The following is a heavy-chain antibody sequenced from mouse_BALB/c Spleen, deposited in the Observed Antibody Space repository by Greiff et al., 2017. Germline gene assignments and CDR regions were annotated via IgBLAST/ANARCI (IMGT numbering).Heavy chain of an antibody. CDR1: GFSFTSYG. J-gene: IGHJ1*01. CDR3: ASGLMTTYWYFDV. Sequence: QVQRVESGPGLVAPSQSLSLTCTVSGFSFTSYGVHWVRPPPGTGLEWLGVIWAGGSTNYNSAPMSRLSISKDTSKSQGFLKMNSLQTDDTAMYYCASGLMTTYWYFDVWGAGTTVTVSS. V-gene: IGHV2-9*02. D-gene: IGHD2-4*01. CDR2: IWAGGST.